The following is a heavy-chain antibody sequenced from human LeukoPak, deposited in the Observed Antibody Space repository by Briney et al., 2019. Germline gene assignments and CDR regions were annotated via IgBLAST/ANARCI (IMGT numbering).Heavy chain of an antibody. V-gene: IGHV3-7*05. J-gene: IGHJ4*02. Sequence: VGSLRLSCAASGFTFSGYWMTWVRPAPGKGLEWVAHINLDGSETYYVDSVKGRFTISRDNAKNSLFLQMNSLRVEDTAVYYCAREEQLDGECDYWGQGSRVSASS. CDR2: INLDGSET. CDR3: AREEQLDGECDY. CDR1: GFTFSGYW. D-gene: IGHD1-1*01.